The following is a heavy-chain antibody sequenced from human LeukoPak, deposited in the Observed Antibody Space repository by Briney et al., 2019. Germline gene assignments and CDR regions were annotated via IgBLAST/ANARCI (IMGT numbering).Heavy chain of an antibody. D-gene: IGHD2-15*01. CDR1: GFTFSSYA. CDR2: ISYDGGNK. V-gene: IGHV3-30*04. CDR3: ASDLDIVVVVAATGAGY. Sequence: GGSLRLSCAASGFTFSSYAMHWVRQAPGKGLEWVAVISYDGGNKYYADSVKGRFTISRDNSKNTLYLQMNSLRAEDTAVYYCASDLDIVVVVAATGAGYWGQGTLVTVSS. J-gene: IGHJ4*02.